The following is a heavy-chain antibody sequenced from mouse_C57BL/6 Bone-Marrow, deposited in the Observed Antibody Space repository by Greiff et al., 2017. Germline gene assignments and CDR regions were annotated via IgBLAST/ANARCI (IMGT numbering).Heavy chain of an antibody. D-gene: IGHD4-1*01. J-gene: IGHJ4*01. CDR3: ARALTEYYYAMDY. Sequence: QVQLQQPGAELVKPGASVKMSCKASGYTFTSYWITWVKQRPGQGLEWIGDIYPGSGSTNYNEKFKSKATLTVDTSSSTAYMQLSSLTSEDSAVYYCARALTEYYYAMDYWGQGTSVTVSS. CDR2: IYPGSGST. CDR1: GYTFTSYW. V-gene: IGHV1-55*01.